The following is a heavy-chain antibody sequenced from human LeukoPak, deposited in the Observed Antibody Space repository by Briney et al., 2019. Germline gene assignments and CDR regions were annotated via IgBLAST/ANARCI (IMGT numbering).Heavy chain of an antibody. Sequence: ASVKVSCXASGYTFTGYYMHWVRQAPRQGLEWMGWINPNSGGTNYAQKFQGRVTMTRDTPISTAYMELSRLRSDDTAVYYCAREEIAAAEVYNWFDPWGQGTLVTVSS. V-gene: IGHV1-2*02. J-gene: IGHJ5*02. CDR2: INPNSGGT. CDR1: GYTFTGYY. CDR3: AREEIAAAEVYNWFDP. D-gene: IGHD6-13*01.